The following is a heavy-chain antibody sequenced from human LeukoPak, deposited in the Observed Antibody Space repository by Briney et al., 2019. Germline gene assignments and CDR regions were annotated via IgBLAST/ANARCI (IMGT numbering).Heavy chain of an antibody. D-gene: IGHD6-19*01. CDR1: GFTFSSYS. J-gene: IGHJ4*02. CDR2: ISSSSSYI. V-gene: IGHV3-21*01. CDR3: ARGIAVAGGVETWIDY. Sequence: PGGSLRLSCATSGFTFSSYSMNWVRQAPGKGLEWVSSISSSSSYIYYADSVKGRFTISRDNAKNSLYLQMNSLRAEDTAVYYCARGIAVAGGVETWIDYWGQGTLVTVSS.